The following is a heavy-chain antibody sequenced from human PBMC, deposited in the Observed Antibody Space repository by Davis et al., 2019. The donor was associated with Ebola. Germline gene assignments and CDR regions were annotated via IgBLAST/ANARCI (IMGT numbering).Heavy chain of an antibody. CDR3: ARGGVAYSDLDY. Sequence: AASVKVSCKASGGTFSSYAISWVRQAPGQGLEWMGRIIPILGIANHAQKFQGRVTITADKSTSTAYMELSSLRSEDTAVYYCARGGVAYSDLDYWGQGTLVAVSS. CDR2: IIPILGIA. CDR1: GGTFSSYA. J-gene: IGHJ4*02. V-gene: IGHV1-69*04. D-gene: IGHD2-21*01.